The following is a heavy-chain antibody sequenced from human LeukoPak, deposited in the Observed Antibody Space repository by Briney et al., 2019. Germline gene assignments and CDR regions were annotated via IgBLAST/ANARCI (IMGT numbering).Heavy chain of an antibody. CDR3: ARRPIAAADDY. D-gene: IGHD6-13*01. V-gene: IGHV4-39*01. CDR1: GGSISSSSYY. J-gene: IGHJ4*02. Sequence: ASETLSLTCTVSGGSISSSSYYWGWIRQPPGKGLEWIGSIYYSGSTYYNPSLKSRVTISADTSKNQFSLKLSSVTAADTAVYYCARRPIAAADDYWGQGTLVTVSS. CDR2: IYYSGST.